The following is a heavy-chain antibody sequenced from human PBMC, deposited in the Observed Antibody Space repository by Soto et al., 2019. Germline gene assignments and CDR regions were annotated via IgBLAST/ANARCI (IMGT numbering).Heavy chain of an antibody. CDR3: ARRGYRSYYYYGMDV. V-gene: IGHV4-31*03. J-gene: IGHJ6*02. CDR1: GGSISSGGYY. CDR2: IYYSGST. D-gene: IGHD1-1*01. Sequence: SETLSLTCTVSGGSISSGGYYWSWIRQHPGKGLEWIGYIYYSGSTYYNPSLKSRVTISVDTSKNQFSLKPSSVTAADTAVYYCARRGYRSYYYYGMDVWGQGATVTVSS.